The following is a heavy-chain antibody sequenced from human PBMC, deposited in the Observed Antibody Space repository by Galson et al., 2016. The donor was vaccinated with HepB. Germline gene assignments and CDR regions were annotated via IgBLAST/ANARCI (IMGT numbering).Heavy chain of an antibody. CDR3: ASGASGTTHGPNWFDP. D-gene: IGHD1-1*01. CDR1: GFAFSTYA. Sequence: SLRLSCATSGFAFSTYAMHWVRQAPGKGLGWVAVISFDGTNKYYAESLKGRFTISRDISKNTVSLQMPSLRGENTAVYYCASGASGTTHGPNWFDPWGQGTRVTVAS. CDR2: ISFDGTNK. J-gene: IGHJ5*02. V-gene: IGHV3-30-3*02.